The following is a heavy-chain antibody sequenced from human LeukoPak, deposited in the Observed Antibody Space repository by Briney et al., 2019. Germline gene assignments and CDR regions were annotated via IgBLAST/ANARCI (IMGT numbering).Heavy chain of an antibody. CDR3: AKDRGENYDYVWGSCFDY. J-gene: IGHJ4*02. V-gene: IGHV3-23*01. CDR2: ISGSGGST. CDR1: GFTFSSYA. D-gene: IGHD3-16*01. Sequence: GGSLRLSCAASGFTFSSYAMSWVRQAPGKGLEWVSAISGSGGSTYYADSVKGRFTISRDNSKNTLYLQMNSLRAEDTAVYYCAKDRGENYDYVWGSCFDYWGQGTLVTVSS.